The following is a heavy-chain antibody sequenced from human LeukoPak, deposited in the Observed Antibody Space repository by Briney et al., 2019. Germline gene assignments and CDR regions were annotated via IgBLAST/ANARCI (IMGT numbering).Heavy chain of an antibody. J-gene: IGHJ4*02. CDR3: ARAYPTIVVVQKGFDY. D-gene: IGHD3-22*01. V-gene: IGHV3-74*01. Sequence: PGGSLRLSCAASGFTFSSYWMHWVRQAPGKGLVWVSRINSDGSSTSYADSVKGRFTISRDNAKNTLYLQMNSLRAEDTAVYYCARAYPTIVVVQKGFDYWGQGTLVTVSS. CDR1: GFTFSSYW. CDR2: INSDGSST.